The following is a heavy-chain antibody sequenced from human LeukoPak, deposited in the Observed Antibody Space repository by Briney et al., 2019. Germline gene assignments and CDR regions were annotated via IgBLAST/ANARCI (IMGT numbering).Heavy chain of an antibody. V-gene: IGHV1-69*05. CDR3: ARWGTVSDAFDI. CDR1: GGTLSSYA. Sequence: PVKVSCKASGGTLSSYAISWVRQAPGQGLEWMGGIIPIFGTANYAQKFQGRVTITTDESTSTAYMELSSLRSEDTAVYYCARWGTVSDAFDIWGQGTMVTVSS. D-gene: IGHD3-16*01. CDR2: IIPIFGTA. J-gene: IGHJ3*02.